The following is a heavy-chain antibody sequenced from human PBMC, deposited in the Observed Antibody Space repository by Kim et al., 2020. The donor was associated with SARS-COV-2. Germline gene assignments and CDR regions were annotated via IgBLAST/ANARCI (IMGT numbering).Heavy chain of an antibody. CDR3: ARVGNWNYVGYYFDY. Sequence: DAETGRFPISRPNAKNTLYLQMNSRRAEDTAVYYCARVGNWNYVGYYFDYWGQGTLVTVSS. D-gene: IGHD1-7*01. V-gene: IGHV3-53*01. J-gene: IGHJ4*02.